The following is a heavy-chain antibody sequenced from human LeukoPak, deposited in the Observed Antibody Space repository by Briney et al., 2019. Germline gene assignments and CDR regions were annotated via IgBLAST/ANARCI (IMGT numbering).Heavy chain of an antibody. V-gene: IGHV4-59*08. CDR3: ARQRPYSSGWQPSNFDY. CDR2: IYDSGST. J-gene: IGHJ4*02. CDR1: GGSISGYY. Sequence: SETLSLTCTVSGGSISGYYWSWVRQPPGKGLEWIGYIYDSGSTNHNPSLKSRVTISVDTSKNQFSLKLSSVTAADTAIYYCARQRPYSSGWQPSNFDYWGRGTLVTVSS. D-gene: IGHD6-19*01.